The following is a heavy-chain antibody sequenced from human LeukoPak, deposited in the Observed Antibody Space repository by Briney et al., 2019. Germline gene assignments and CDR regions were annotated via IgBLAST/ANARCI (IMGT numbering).Heavy chain of an antibody. CDR3: AKDEFRQETTTPGF. CDR1: GFIFDSYG. Sequence: PGGSLRLSCAASGFIFDSYGMHWVRQAPGKGLEGVAVISYAGSDEFYADSVKGRFTISRDNSKNTLYLQMSSLRPEDTAVYYCAKDEFRQETTTPGFWGQGTLVTVSS. V-gene: IGHV3-30*18. J-gene: IGHJ4*02. D-gene: IGHD4-17*01. CDR2: ISYAGSDE.